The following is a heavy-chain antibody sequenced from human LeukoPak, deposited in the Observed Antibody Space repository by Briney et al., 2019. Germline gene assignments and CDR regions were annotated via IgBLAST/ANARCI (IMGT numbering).Heavy chain of an antibody. J-gene: IGHJ5*02. V-gene: IGHV5-51*01. CDR2: INPGGSHI. CDR3: ARKNPTALRNNWFDP. D-gene: IGHD5-18*01. CDR1: GFIFNTYW. Sequence: GESLKISCKGSGFIFNTYWISWVRQMPGKGLEWMGAINPGGSHIRYSPSFQGQVTISTDKSISTAYLQWSSLKASDTAIYYCARKNPTALRNNWFDPWGQGTLVTVSS.